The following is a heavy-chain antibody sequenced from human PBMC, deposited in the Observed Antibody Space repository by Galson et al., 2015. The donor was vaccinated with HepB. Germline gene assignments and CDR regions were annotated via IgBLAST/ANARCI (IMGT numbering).Heavy chain of an antibody. Sequence: SVKVSCKASGGTFSSYAISWVRQAPGQGLEWMGGIIPIFGTANYAQKFQGRVTITADESTSTAYMELSSLRSEDTAVYYCASWGHGWNDHHWFDPWGQGTLVTVSS. CDR2: IIPIFGTA. D-gene: IGHD1-1*01. J-gene: IGHJ5*02. CDR3: ASWGHGWNDHHWFDP. V-gene: IGHV1-69*13. CDR1: GGTFSSYA.